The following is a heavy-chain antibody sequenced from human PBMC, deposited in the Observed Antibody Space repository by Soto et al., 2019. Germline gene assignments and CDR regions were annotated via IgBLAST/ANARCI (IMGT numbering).Heavy chain of an antibody. J-gene: IGHJ4*02. Sequence: SGPTLVNPTQTLTLTCTFSGFSPGTTGMRVSWIRQPPGKALEWLARIDWDDDKFYSTSLKTRLTISKDTSKNQVVLRMTNMDPADTATYYCARTAGYYRGRQFDYWGQGTLVTVSS. CDR1: GFSPGTTGMR. V-gene: IGHV2-70*04. CDR3: ARTAGYYRGRQFDY. D-gene: IGHD3-10*01. CDR2: IDWDDDK.